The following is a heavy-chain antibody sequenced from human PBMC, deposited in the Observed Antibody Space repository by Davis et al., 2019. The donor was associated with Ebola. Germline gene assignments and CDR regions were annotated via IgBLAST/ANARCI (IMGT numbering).Heavy chain of an antibody. CDR1: GFTFSDYY. Sequence: PGGSLCLSCAAYGFTFSDYYMSCIRQAPGKRLEWVSYISSSSSYTNYADSVKGRFTISRDNAKNSLYLQMNSLRAEDTAVYYCAREAPARPGYWGQGTLVTVSS. V-gene: IGHV3-11*06. CDR3: AREAPARPGY. CDR2: ISSSSSYT. J-gene: IGHJ4*02.